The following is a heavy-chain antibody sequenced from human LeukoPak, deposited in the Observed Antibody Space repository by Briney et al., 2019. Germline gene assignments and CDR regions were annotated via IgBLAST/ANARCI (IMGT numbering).Heavy chain of an antibody. V-gene: IGHV3-11*04. D-gene: IGHD4-17*01. CDR1: GFTFSDYY. J-gene: IGHJ6*02. CDR3: AGDYGEYYYVMDV. CDR2: ISSSGSTI. Sequence: PGGSLRLSCAASGFTFSDYYMSWIRQAPGKGLEWVSYISSSGSTIYYADSVKGRFTISRDNAKNSLYLQMNSLRAEDTAVYYCAGDYGEYYYVMDVWGQGTTVTVSS.